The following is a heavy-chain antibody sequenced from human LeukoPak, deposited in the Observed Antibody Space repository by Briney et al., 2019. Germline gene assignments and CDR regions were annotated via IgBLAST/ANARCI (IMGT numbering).Heavy chain of an antibody. CDR1: GGSISSSRYQ. CDR2: INHSGST. J-gene: IGHJ3*02. CDR3: ARGLPIAVAGTGAFDI. D-gene: IGHD6-19*01. V-gene: IGHV4-39*07. Sequence: SETLSLTCTVSGGSISSSRYQWGWIRQPPGKGLEWIGEINHSGSTNYNPSLKSRVTISVDTSKNQFSLKLSSVTAADTAVYYCARGLPIAVAGTGAFDIWGQGTMVTVSS.